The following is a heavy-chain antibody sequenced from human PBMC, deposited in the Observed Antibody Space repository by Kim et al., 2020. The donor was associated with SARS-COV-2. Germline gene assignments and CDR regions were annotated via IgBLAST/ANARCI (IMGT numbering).Heavy chain of an antibody. D-gene: IGHD4-17*01. CDR3: ARESYGGIRGMDV. Sequence: YHPTLKGRVTISVDGSKNHFSLKLSSVTAADTAVYYCARESYGGIRGMDVWGQGTTVTVSS. J-gene: IGHJ6*02. V-gene: IGHV4-30-2*01.